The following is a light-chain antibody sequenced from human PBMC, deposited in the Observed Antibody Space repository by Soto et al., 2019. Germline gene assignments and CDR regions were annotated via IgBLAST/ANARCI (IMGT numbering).Light chain of an antibody. CDR2: GAS. CDR3: HQYDNWPKT. Sequence: EIVMTHSPATLSVSPGERATLSCGASQSVSSNLAWYQQKPGQAPRLLIYGASTRATGIPARFSGSGSGTEFTLTISSLQSEDFAVYYCHQYDNWPKTFGQGTRLEIK. J-gene: IGKJ5*01. CDR1: QSVSSN. V-gene: IGKV3-15*01.